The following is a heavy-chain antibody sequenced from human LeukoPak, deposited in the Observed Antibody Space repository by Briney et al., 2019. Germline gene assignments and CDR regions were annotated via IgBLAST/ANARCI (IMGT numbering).Heavy chain of an antibody. CDR3: ARSAYYYGSGSPDY. CDR2: INPNSGGT. D-gene: IGHD3-10*01. J-gene: IGHJ4*02. V-gene: IGHV1-2*02. CDR1: GYTFTGYY. Sequence: ASVKVSCKASGYTFTGYYMHWVRQAPGQGLEWMGWINPNSGGTNYAQKFQGRVTMTRDTSISTAYMELSRLRSDDTAVYYCARSAYYYGSGSPDYWGQGTLVTASS.